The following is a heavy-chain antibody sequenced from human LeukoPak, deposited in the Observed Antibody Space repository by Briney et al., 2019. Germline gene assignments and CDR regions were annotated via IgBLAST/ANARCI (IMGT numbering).Heavy chain of an antibody. CDR2: IIPIFGTA. J-gene: IGHJ4*02. CDR1: GGTFSSYA. Sequence: SVKVSCKASGGTFSSYAISWVRQAPGQGLEWMGGIIPIFGTANYAQKFQGRVTITADESTSTAYMELSSPRSEDTAVYYCASAPKPHTNYYDSSGYSVFGYWGQGTLVTVSS. V-gene: IGHV1-69*01. CDR3: ASAPKPHTNYYDSSGYSVFGY. D-gene: IGHD3-22*01.